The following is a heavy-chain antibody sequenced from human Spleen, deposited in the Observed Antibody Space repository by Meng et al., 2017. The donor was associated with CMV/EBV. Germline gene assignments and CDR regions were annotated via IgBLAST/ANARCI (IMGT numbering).Heavy chain of an antibody. V-gene: IGHV3-13*03. Sequence: GGSLRLSCAACGFTFSSYDMHWVRQATGKGLEWVSAIGTAGDTYYPGSVKGQFTISRDNSKNTLYLQTNSLRAEDTAVYFCARGTVDLWSGYYNGELDYFDYWGQGTLVTVSS. J-gene: IGHJ4*02. D-gene: IGHD3-3*01. CDR2: IGTAGDT. CDR3: ARGTVDLWSGYYNGELDYFDY. CDR1: GFTFSSYD.